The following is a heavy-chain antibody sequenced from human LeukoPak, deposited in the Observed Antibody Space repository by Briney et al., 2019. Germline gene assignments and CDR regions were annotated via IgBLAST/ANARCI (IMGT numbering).Heavy chain of an antibody. V-gene: IGHV1-2*02. D-gene: IGHD3-3*01. J-gene: IGHJ4*02. Sequence: ASVKVSCKASGYTFTGYYMHWVRQAPGQGLEWMGWINPNSGGTNYAQKFQGRVTITADESTSTAYMELSSLRSEDTAVYYCARGGGPNGFDYWGQGTLVTVSS. CDR1: GYTFTGYY. CDR2: INPNSGGT. CDR3: ARGGGPNGFDY.